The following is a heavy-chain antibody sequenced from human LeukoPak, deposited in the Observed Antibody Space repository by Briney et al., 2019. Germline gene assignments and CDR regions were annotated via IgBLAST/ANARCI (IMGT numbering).Heavy chain of an antibody. D-gene: IGHD2-15*01. J-gene: IGHJ5*02. Sequence: ASVKVSCKASGYTFTGYYMHWVRQAPGQGLEWMGWINPNSGGTNYAQKFQGWVTMTRGTSISTAYMELSRLRSDDTAVYYCAREVHPSGVVVAASPFDPWGQGTLVTVSS. CDR3: AREVHPSGVVVAASPFDP. CDR1: GYTFTGYY. CDR2: INPNSGGT. V-gene: IGHV1-2*04.